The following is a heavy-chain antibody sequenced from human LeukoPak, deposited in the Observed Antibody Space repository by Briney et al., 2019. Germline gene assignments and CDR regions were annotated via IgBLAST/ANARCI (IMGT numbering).Heavy chain of an antibody. D-gene: IGHD2-21*02. CDR2: ISSSGSAI. Sequence: GGSLRLSCAGSGFTFSDYYMSWIRQAPGKGLEWLSYISSSGSAIYYAASVKGRLTISRDNAKNSLFLQMNSLRVEDTAVYYCASPHCGGDCPIDYWGQGTLVTVSS. CDR3: ASPHCGGDCPIDY. J-gene: IGHJ4*02. CDR1: GFTFSDYY. V-gene: IGHV3-11*04.